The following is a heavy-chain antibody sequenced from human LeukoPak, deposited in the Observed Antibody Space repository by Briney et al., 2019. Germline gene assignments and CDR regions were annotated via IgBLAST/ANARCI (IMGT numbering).Heavy chain of an antibody. D-gene: IGHD6-6*01. V-gene: IGHV3-9*03. CDR1: GFPFDDYA. Sequence: PGGSLRLSCAPSGFPFDDYAMHGVRQAPGRGLGGVSGISWNSGSIGYADSVKGRFTITRDNAKNSLYLKMNSLRAEDMALYYCAKDETYSSSSGFDYWGQGTLVTVSS. CDR2: ISWNSGSI. CDR3: AKDETYSSSSGFDY. J-gene: IGHJ4*02.